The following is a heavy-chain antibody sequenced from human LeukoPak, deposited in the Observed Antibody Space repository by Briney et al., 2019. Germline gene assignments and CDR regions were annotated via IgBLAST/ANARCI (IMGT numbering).Heavy chain of an antibody. CDR1: GDSVSSNSAA. CDR2: TYYRSKWYN. V-gene: IGHV6-1*01. D-gene: IGHD6-6*01. CDR3: ARDILTPFEYSSLTDAFDI. Sequence: SQTLSLTCAISGDSVSSNSAAWNWIRQSPSRGLEWLGRTYYRSKWYNDYAVSVKSRITINPDTSKNQFSLQLNSVTAADTAVYYCARDILTPFEYSSLTDAFDIWGQGTMVTVSS. J-gene: IGHJ3*02.